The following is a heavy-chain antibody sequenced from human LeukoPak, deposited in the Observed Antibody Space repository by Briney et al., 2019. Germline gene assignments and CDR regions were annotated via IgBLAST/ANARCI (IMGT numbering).Heavy chain of an antibody. Sequence: ASVKVSCKASGNTFTNYYMHWVQQAPGQGLEWMGLINPSDGSTSYAQKFQGRVTMTRDTSTSTVYMELSSLRSEDTAVYYCARPSSPKGYYFHYWGQGTLVTVSS. CDR3: ARPSSPKGYYFHY. J-gene: IGHJ4*02. CDR2: INPSDGST. V-gene: IGHV1-46*01. CDR1: GNTFTNYY.